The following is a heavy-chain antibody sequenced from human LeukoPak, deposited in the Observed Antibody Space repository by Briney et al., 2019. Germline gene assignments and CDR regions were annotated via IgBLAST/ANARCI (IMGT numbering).Heavy chain of an antibody. CDR3: APGTYYYVTAVY. CDR2: YEPERGEI. Sequence: ASVKVSCKVSGHTLTELAMHWVRQAPGKGLEWMGGYEPERGEIIYAPKFQDRVSMTQDTSTETAYMELSSLRAEDTAVYYCAPGTYYYVTAVYWGQGTLVTVSS. V-gene: IGHV1-24*01. J-gene: IGHJ4*02. CDR1: GHTLTELA. D-gene: IGHD3-10*02.